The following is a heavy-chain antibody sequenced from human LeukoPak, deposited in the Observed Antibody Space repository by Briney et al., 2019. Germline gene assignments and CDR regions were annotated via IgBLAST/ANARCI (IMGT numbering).Heavy chain of an antibody. CDR2: IKQDGSEK. Sequence: PGGSLRLSCAASGFTFSSYWMSWVRQAPGKGLEWVANIKQDGSEKYYVDSVKGRFTISRDNAKNSLYLQMNSLRAEDTAVYYCARDLCGGDCYFDYWGQGTLVTVSS. J-gene: IGHJ4*02. CDR1: GFTFSSYW. D-gene: IGHD2-21*02. CDR3: ARDLCGGDCYFDY. V-gene: IGHV3-7*01.